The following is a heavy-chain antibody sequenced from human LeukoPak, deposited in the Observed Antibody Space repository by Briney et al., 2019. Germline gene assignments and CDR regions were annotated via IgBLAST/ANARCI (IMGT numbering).Heavy chain of an antibody. CDR2: IYSGGLT. J-gene: IGHJ4*02. CDR1: GFAVNTKF. V-gene: IGHV3-53*01. Sequence: PGGSLRLSCAASGFAVNTKFMHRVRQAPGKGLEWISVIYSGGLTYYADSVEGRFTISRDNSKNTLYLHMNSLRAEDTAVYYCARDEVTSGGGLESWGQGTLVIVSS. D-gene: IGHD3-16*01. CDR3: ARDEVTSGGGLES.